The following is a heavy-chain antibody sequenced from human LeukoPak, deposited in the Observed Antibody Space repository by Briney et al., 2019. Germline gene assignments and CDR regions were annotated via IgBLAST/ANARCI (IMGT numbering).Heavy chain of an antibody. Sequence: GGSLRLSCAASGFTFSSYGMHWVRQAPGKGLEWVAVISYDGSNKYYADSVKGRFTISRDNSKNTLYLQMNSLRAEDTAVYYCAKDGSYYGSGSYYYQPVDYWGQGTLVIVSS. CDR3: AKDGSYYGSGSYYYQPVDY. D-gene: IGHD3-10*01. CDR2: ISYDGSNK. CDR1: GFTFSSYG. J-gene: IGHJ4*02. V-gene: IGHV3-30*18.